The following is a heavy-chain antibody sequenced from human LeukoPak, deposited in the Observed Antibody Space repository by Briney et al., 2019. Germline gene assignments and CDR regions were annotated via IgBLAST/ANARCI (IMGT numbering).Heavy chain of an antibody. CDR3: ARGVGYDILTGYYLNWFDP. D-gene: IGHD3-9*01. V-gene: IGHV1-69*05. J-gene: IGHJ5*02. CDR1: GGTFSSYA. CDR2: IIPIFGTA. Sequence: SVKVSCKASGGTFSSYAISWVRQAPGQGLEWMGGIIPIFGTANYAQKLQGRVTMTTDTSTSTAYMELRSLRSDDTAVYYCARGVGYDILTGYYLNWFDPWGQGTLVTVSS.